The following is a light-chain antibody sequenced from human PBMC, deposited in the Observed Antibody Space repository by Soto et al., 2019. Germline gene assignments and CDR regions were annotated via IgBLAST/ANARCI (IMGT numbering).Light chain of an antibody. CDR1: QDIGNY. CDR3: QQYDNVPIT. V-gene: IGKV1-33*01. CDR2: DAF. Sequence: DIPLTQSPFALSACVGEGITITGKASQDIGNYLNWYQQKPGKAPKLLIYDAFTLESGVPSRFSGSGSGTDFTFTISSLQPEDFATYYCQQYDNVPITFGQGTLLEIK. J-gene: IGKJ5*01.